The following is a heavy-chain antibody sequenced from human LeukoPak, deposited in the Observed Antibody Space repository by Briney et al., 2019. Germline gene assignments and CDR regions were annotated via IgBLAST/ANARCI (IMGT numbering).Heavy chain of an antibody. CDR2: INRDGNTI. CDR1: GFAFSSYW. D-gene: IGHD2-15*01. J-gene: IGHJ5*02. Sequence: GGSLRLSCAASGFAFSSYWMHWVRHAPGKGLVWVSRINRDGNTINYADSVKGRFTISRDNAKNTLYLQMNRLRAEDTAMYYSARGYCSAITCYVIPVSWGQGTQVTVSS. V-gene: IGHV3-74*01. CDR3: ARGYCSAITCYVIPVS.